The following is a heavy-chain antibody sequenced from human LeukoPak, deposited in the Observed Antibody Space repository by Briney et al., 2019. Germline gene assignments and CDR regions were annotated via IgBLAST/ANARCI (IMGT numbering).Heavy chain of an antibody. Sequence: SETLSLTCTVPGGSISSTSYYWSWIRPPPGNGLEWIGSIYYSGSTYYNPSLKSRVTISVDTSKNQFSLKLNSVTASDTAVYYCARLLVSRYYFDYWGQGTLVTVSS. CDR2: IYYSGST. J-gene: IGHJ4*02. V-gene: IGHV4-39*01. CDR3: ARLLVSRYYFDY. D-gene: IGHD6-13*01. CDR1: GGSISSTSYY.